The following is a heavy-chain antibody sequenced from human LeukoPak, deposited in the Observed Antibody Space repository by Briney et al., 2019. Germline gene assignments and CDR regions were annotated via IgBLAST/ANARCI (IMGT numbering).Heavy chain of an antibody. CDR3: ALIVPNDAFDI. CDR2: IRYDGSKK. V-gene: IGHV3-30*02. Sequence: PGGSLRLSCAASGFTFSSYGMHWVRQAPGKGLEWVAFIRYDGSKKYYADSVKGRFTISRDNSKNTLYLQMNSLRAEDTAVYYCALIVPNDAFDIWAKGQWSPSLQ. CDR1: GFTFSSYG. D-gene: IGHD3-22*01. J-gene: IGHJ3*02.